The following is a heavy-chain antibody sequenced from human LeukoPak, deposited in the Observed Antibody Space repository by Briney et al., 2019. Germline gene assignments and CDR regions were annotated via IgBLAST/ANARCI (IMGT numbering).Heavy chain of an antibody. CDR2: IRNKAKSYTT. V-gene: IGHV3-72*01. CDR3: VRAGSYDTFDI. D-gene: IGHD1-26*01. Sequence: GGSLRLSCAASGFTVSSNYMSWVRQAPEKGLEWVGRIRNKAKSYTTEYAASVKGRFTISRDDSKRSVSLQMDSLKTDDTAVYYCVRAGSYDTFDIWGQGTMVTVSS. CDR1: GFTVSSNY. J-gene: IGHJ3*02.